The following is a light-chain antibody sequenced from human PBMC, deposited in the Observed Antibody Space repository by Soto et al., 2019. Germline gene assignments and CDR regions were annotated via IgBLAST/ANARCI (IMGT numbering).Light chain of an antibody. J-gene: IGKJ4*01. CDR1: QSVSSS. V-gene: IGKV3-11*01. CDR2: DAS. CDR3: QQRTDWLT. Sequence: EIVLTQSPATLSLSPGERATLSCRASQSVSSSLAWYQQKPGQAPRLLIYDASNRATGIPARFSGSGSGTDCTLTISSLEPEDFAVYYCQQRTDWLTFGGGTKVEIK.